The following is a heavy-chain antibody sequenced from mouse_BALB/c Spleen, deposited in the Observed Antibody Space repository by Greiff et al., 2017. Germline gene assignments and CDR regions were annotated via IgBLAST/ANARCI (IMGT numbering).Heavy chain of an antibody. CDR1: GYTFTSYW. CDR2: IAPGSGST. CDR3: ARTGWPPWFAY. Sequence: DLVKPGASVKLSCKASGYTFTSYWINWIKQRPGQGLEWIGRIAPGSGSTYYNEMFKGKATLNVDTSSSTAYIQLSSLSSEDSSVYFCARTGWPPWFAYWGQGTLVTVSA. D-gene: IGHD2-3*01. J-gene: IGHJ3*01. V-gene: IGHV1S41*01.